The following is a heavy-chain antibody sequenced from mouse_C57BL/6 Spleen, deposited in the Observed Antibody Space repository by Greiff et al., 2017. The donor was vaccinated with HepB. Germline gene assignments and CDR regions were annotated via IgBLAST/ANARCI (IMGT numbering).Heavy chain of an antibody. V-gene: IGHV1-39*01. D-gene: IGHD1-1*01. J-gene: IGHJ2*01. CDR3: ARGITTVVDYFDY. CDR1: GYSFTDYN. CDR2: ITPNYGTT. Sequence: EVQLKESGPELVKPGASVKISCKASGYSFTDYNMNWVKQSNGKSLEWIGVITPNYGTTSYNQKFKGKATLTVDQSSSTAYMQLNSLTSEDSAVYYCARGITTVVDYFDYWGQGTTLTVSS.